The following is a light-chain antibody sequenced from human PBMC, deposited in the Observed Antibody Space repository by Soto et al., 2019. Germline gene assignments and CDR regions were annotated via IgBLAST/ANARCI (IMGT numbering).Light chain of an antibody. CDR2: GAS. V-gene: IGKV3-15*01. Sequence: EIVMTQSPATLSVSPGERATLSCRASQSVSGNLAWYQQKPGQAHRLLIYGASTRATTIPARFSGSGSGTEFTLTISSLQSEDFVVYYCQQYNNWPPAFGQGTKVEIK. J-gene: IGKJ1*01. CDR3: QQYNNWPPA. CDR1: QSVSGN.